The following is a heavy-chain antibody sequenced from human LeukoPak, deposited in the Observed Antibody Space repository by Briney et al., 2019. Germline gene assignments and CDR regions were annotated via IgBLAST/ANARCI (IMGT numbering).Heavy chain of an antibody. Sequence: GGSLRLSCAASGFTFSSYAMSWVRQAPGKGLERVSAISGSGGSKYYADSVKGRFTISRDNCKNTLYLQMTSMRADDTAVYYCAKKGIAVAGADGFDIWGQGTMVTVSS. D-gene: IGHD6-13*01. CDR1: GFTFSSYA. CDR2: ISGSGGSK. CDR3: AKKGIAVAGADGFDI. V-gene: IGHV3-23*01. J-gene: IGHJ3*02.